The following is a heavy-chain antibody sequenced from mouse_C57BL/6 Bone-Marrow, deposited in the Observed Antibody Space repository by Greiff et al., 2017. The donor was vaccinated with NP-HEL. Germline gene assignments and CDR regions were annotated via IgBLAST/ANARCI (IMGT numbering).Heavy chain of an antibody. V-gene: IGHV14-2*01. CDR2: IDPEDGET. D-gene: IGHD1-1*01. Sequence: EVQLQQSGAELVKPGASVKLSCTASGFNIKDYYMHWVQQRTEQGLEWIGRIDPEDGETKYAPKVQGKATITADTSSNTSYLQLSSLTSEDTAVYYCARGYYGSSYGWYFGVWGTVTTVTVSS. CDR3: ARGYYGSSYGWYFGV. CDR1: GFNIKDYY. J-gene: IGHJ1*03.